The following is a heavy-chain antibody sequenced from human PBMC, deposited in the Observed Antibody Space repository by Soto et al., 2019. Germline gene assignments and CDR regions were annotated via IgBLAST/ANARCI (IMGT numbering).Heavy chain of an antibody. D-gene: IGHD3-22*01. CDR2: IRDRAYNYAT. CDR3: TRLISAAQDY. Sequence: PGGSLRLSCAASGFVFKDSSIHWVRQASGKGLEWVGRIRDRAYNYATSYAASVKGRFTISRDDSSNTAFLQMNGLKTEDTAIYYCTRLISAAQDYWGQGTRVTVSS. V-gene: IGHV3-73*01. CDR1: GFVFKDSS. J-gene: IGHJ4*02.